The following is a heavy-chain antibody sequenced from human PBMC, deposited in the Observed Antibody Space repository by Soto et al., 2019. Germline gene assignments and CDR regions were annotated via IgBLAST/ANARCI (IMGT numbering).Heavy chain of an antibody. V-gene: IGHV3-74*01. J-gene: IGHJ4*02. CDR3: GRAPGGTGIVDY. CDR2: INSEGTTT. Sequence: QPGGSLRLSCAASGFTFSSYWMQWVRQAPGKGLVWVSRINSEGTTTTYADSVKGRFTISRDNAKNTLYLQMNSLRAEDTAVYYCGRAPGGTGIVDYWGQGTLVTVSS. CDR1: GFTFSSYW. D-gene: IGHD7-27*01.